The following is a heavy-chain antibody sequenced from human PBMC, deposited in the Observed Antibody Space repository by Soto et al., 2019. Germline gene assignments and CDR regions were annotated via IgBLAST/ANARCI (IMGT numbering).Heavy chain of an antibody. CDR1: GFAFSSYG. D-gene: IGHD3-10*01. Sequence: QAQLVESGGGVVQPGRSLRLSCAASGFAFSSYGMHWVRQAPGTGLEWVAVISYDGSLQHYADSVKGRFTICRDNSKNMELLPTRSLKAEHTSEYYCFSDRGYRHASALYSWGQGTLVSVSS. J-gene: IGHJ4*02. CDR2: ISYDGSLQ. CDR3: FSDRGYRHASALYS. V-gene: IGHV3-30*03.